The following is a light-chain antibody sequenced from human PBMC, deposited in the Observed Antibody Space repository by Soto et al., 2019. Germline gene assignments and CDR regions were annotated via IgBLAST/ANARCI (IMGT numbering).Light chain of an antibody. J-gene: IGKJ5*01. V-gene: IGKV1-5*01. CDR1: QSISSW. Sequence: DIQMTQSPSTLSASVGDRVTITCRASQSISSWLAWYQQKPGKAPKLLIYDASSLESGVPSRFSATGSGTDFTLTISSLDPEDFATYYCQQSYNFSRTFGQGTRLEIK. CDR3: QQSYNFSRT. CDR2: DAS.